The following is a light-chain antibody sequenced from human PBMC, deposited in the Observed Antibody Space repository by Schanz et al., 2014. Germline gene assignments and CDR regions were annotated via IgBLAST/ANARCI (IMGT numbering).Light chain of an antibody. Sequence: DIQMTQSPSSVSASIGDRVTITCWASQDISGWLAWYQQKPGKAPKLLIYGASTLVSGVPSRFSGSGSATDFTLTISSLQPEDSATYYCQQANVFPRTFGQGTKVEIK. CDR3: QQANVFPRT. CDR2: GAS. CDR1: QDISGW. J-gene: IGKJ1*01. V-gene: IGKV1-12*01.